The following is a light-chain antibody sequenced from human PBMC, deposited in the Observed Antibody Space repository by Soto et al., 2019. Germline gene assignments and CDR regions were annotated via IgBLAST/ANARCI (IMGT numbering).Light chain of an antibody. J-gene: IGKJ1*01. CDR3: QQYNNWPPWT. CDR1: QSVSSN. Sequence: EMLITQSPATLSVSPGERATLSCRASQSVSSNLAWYQQKPGQAPRLLIYGASTRADGIPARCSGSGSGTEFTLTIRSLQYEDVSVYYCQQYNNWPPWTFGQGTKVDIK. V-gene: IGKV3-15*01. CDR2: GAS.